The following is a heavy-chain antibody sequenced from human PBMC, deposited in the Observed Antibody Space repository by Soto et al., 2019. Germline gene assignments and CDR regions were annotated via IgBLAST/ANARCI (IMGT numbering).Heavy chain of an antibody. CDR2: IYYSGST. J-gene: IGHJ6*02. V-gene: IGHV4-59*01. Sequence: QVQLQESGPGLVKPSETLSLTCTVSGGSISSYYWSWIRQPPGKGLEWIGYIYYSGSTNYNPSLKSRGTISVDTSKNQFSLKLSSVTAADTAVYYCARSGYSSGWYLYYYYGMDVWGQGTTVTVSS. D-gene: IGHD6-19*01. CDR1: GGSISSYY. CDR3: ARSGYSSGWYLYYYYGMDV.